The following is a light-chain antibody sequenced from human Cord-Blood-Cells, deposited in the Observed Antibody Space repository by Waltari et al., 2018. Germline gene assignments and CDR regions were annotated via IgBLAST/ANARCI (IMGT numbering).Light chain of an antibody. J-gene: IGLJ1*01. CDR1: SSDVGGYNY. CDR2: DVS. CDR3: SSYTSSSTSLYV. V-gene: IGLV2-14*01. Sequence: QSALTQPASVSGSPGQSITISCTGTSSDVGGYNYVSWYQQHPGKAPKLIIYDVSNRPSGVSNLFSGSKSGNTASLTISGLQAEDEADYYCSSYTSSSTSLYVFGTGTKVTVL.